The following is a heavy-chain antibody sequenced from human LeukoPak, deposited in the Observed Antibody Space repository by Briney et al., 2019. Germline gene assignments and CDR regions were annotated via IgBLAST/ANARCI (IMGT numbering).Heavy chain of an antibody. CDR2: IYDSGST. CDR3: VFHTYGSGSFDS. D-gene: IGHD3-10*01. J-gene: IGHJ4*02. V-gene: IGHV4-59*01. Sequence: SETLSLTCTVSGGSISSYYWSWIRQSPGKGLEWIGYIYDSGSTNYNPSLKSRVTISVDTSKNQFSLKLTSVTAADTAVYYCVFHTYGSGSFDSWGQGTLVTVSS. CDR1: GGSISSYY.